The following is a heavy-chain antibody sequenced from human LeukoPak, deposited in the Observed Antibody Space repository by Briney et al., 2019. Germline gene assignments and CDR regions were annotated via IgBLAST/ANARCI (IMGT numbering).Heavy chain of an antibody. D-gene: IGHD3-9*01. V-gene: IGHV3-9*01. CDR1: GFMFNDYA. J-gene: IGHJ4*02. CDR3: ARGDILTARLLDS. Sequence: GGSLRLSCAASGFMFNDYAMHWVRRAPGKGLQWVSGITRHNAIMGYVDSVKGRFTISRDSAKNSLYLQMNSLRPEDTAFYYCARGDILTARLLDSWGLGTLVTVSS. CDR2: ITRHNAIM.